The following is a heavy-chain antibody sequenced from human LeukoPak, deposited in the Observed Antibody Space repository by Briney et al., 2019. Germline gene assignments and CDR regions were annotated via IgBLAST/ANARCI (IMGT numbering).Heavy chain of an antibody. CDR2: IKEGGSEK. Sequence: GGSLRLSCAASGFSFSSFWMSWVRQAPGKGLEWVAYIKEGGSEKYYVDSVKGRFTISRDNAKNSLYLHMNSLTAEDTAMYYCARDWLAGVPFDAFDLWGQGTMVTVSS. CDR1: GFSFSSFW. D-gene: IGHD3-10*01. J-gene: IGHJ3*01. V-gene: IGHV3-7*01. CDR3: ARDWLAGVPFDAFDL.